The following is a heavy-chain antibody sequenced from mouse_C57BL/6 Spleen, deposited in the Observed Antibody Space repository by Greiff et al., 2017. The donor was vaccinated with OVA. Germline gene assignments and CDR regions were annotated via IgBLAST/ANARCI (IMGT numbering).Heavy chain of an antibody. V-gene: IGHV1-58*01. D-gene: IGHD2-4*01. CDR1: GYTFTSYG. J-gene: IGHJ3*01. CDR2: IYIGNGYT. CDR3: ARRGNYDYDASWFAY. Sequence: EVQLQQSGAELVRPGSSVKMSCKTSGYTFTSYGINWVKQRPGQGLEWIGYIYIGNGYTEYNEKFKGKATLTSDTSSSTAYMQLSSLTSEDSAIYCWARRGNYDYDASWFAYWGQGTLVTVSA.